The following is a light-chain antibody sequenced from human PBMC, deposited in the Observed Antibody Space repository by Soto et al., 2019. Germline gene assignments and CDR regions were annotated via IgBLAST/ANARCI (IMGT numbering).Light chain of an antibody. CDR3: QQYNKGPVT. Sequence: EIVMTQSPATLSVSPGERGTLSCRASQSVSSNLAWYQQKPGQAPRLLIYGASTRATGIPARFSGSGSGTNFTLTISSLQSEEFAVYYCQQYNKGPVTFGQGTKVEIK. CDR2: GAS. J-gene: IGKJ1*01. CDR1: QSVSSN. V-gene: IGKV3-15*01.